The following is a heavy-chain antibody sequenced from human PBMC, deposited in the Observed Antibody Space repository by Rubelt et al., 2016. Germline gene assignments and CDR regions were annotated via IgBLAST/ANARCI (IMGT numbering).Heavy chain of an antibody. CDR3: ARGRKLNDYYDSSGYYPTYYFDY. V-gene: IGHV4-34*01. Sequence: INHSGSTNYNPSLKSRVTISVDTSKNQFSLKLSSVTAADTAVYYCARGRKLNDYYDSSGYYPTYYFDYWGQGTLVTVSS. CDR2: INHSGST. J-gene: IGHJ4*02. D-gene: IGHD3-22*01.